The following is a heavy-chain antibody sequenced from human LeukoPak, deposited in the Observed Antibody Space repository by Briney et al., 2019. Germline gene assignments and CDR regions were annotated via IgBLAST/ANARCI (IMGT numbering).Heavy chain of an antibody. CDR1: GGSISNYY. CDR2: IYYSGGSGGT. Sequence: SETLSLTCTVSGGSISNYYWSWIRQPPGKGLEWIGNIYYSGGSGGTNYNPSLKGRVSMSADTSKNQFSLELTSVTAADTALYYCARGTNVVEAEPADDAFDIWGQGTMVIVST. J-gene: IGHJ3*02. V-gene: IGHV4-59*01. D-gene: IGHD2-21*01. CDR3: ARGTNVVEAEPADDAFDI.